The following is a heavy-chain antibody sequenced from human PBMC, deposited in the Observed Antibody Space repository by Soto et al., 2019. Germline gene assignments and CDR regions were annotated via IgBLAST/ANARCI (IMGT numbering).Heavy chain of an antibody. CDR2: IYYSGST. V-gene: IGHV4-59*08. J-gene: IGHJ3*02. CDR1: GGSISSYY. Sequence: SETLSLTCTVSGGSISSYYWSWIRQPPGKGLEWIGYIYYSGSTNYNPSLKSRVTISVDTSKNQFSLKLSSVTAADTAVYYCARLWAPHDAFDSWAQGTMVTVSS. CDR3: ARLWAPHDAFDS. D-gene: IGHD3-16*01.